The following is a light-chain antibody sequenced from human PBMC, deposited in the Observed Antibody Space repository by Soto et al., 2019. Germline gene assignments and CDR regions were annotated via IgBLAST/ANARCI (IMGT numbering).Light chain of an antibody. Sequence: DIVMTQSPLSLPVTPGEPASISCRSSQSLLHSNGFNYLDWYLQKAGQSPQLLIYMGSNRASGVPDRFSDSGSGTDFTLKISRVEAEDVGVYYCMQVLQTPCTFGQGTKLEIK. CDR2: MGS. CDR1: QSLLHSNGFNY. V-gene: IGKV2-28*01. J-gene: IGKJ2*02. CDR3: MQVLQTPCT.